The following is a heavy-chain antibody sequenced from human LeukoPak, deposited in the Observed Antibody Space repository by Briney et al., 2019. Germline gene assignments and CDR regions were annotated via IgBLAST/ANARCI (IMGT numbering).Heavy chain of an antibody. CDR2: INSDGSTI. D-gene: IGHD7-27*01. CDR3: ASQLGSWFDP. CDR1: GFTFNNYW. Sequence: PGGSLRLSCAASGFTFNNYWMQWVRQPPGKGLVWVSRINSDGSTINYADSVKGRFTISRDNAKNSLYLQMNSLRAEDTAVYYCASQLGSWFDPWGQGTLVTVSS. V-gene: IGHV3-74*01. J-gene: IGHJ5*02.